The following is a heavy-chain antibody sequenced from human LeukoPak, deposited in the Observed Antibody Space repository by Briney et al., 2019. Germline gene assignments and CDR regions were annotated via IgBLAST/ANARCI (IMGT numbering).Heavy chain of an antibody. Sequence: PGGSLRLSSAASGFTFSSYEMNWVRQARGKGLEWVSYISSSGSTIYYADSVKGRFTISRDNAKNSLYLQMNSLRAEDTAVYYCARGYSWHFDLWGRGTLVTVSS. J-gene: IGHJ2*01. D-gene: IGHD2-15*01. CDR2: ISSSGSTI. CDR3: ARGYSWHFDL. V-gene: IGHV3-48*03. CDR1: GFTFSSYE.